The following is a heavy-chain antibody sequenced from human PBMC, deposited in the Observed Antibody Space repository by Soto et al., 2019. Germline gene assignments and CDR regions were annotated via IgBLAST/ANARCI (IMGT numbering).Heavy chain of an antibody. Sequence: PSETLSLSFHLLGYSFTFHYLSCIRQPPGKGLEWVGYIYYGGTTSYNPSLQSRVTISLETSKSQFSLRLTSVTAADTAVYYCARLGDYYQSLDPWGPGTLVTVS. CDR3: ARLGDYYQSLDP. CDR2: IYYGGTT. CDR1: GYSFTFHY. J-gene: IGHJ5*02. D-gene: IGHD3-22*01. V-gene: IGHV4-59*08.